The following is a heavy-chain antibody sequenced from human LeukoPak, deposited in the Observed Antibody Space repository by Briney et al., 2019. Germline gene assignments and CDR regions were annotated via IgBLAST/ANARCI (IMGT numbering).Heavy chain of an antibody. CDR3: AKDQRWELPHYFDC. J-gene: IGHJ4*02. V-gene: IGHV3-23*01. CDR1: GLTFSSYA. CDR2: ISGSGVST. D-gene: IGHD1-26*01. Sequence: GGSLRLSCEASGLTFSSYAMSWVRQAPGKRLEWVSSISGSGVSTYYADSVKGRFTISRDNFKNTLYLQMNSLRAEDTAVYYCAKDQRWELPHYFDCWGQGTLVTVSS.